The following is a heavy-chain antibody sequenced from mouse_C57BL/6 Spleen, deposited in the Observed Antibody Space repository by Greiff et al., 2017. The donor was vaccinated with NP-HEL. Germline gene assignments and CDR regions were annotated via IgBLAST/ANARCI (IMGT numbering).Heavy chain of an antibody. D-gene: IGHD1-1*01. V-gene: IGHV1-52*01. J-gene: IGHJ4*01. CDR1: GYTFTSYW. CDR3: ARVRYGSSLYYAMDY. Sequence: QVQLQQSGAELVRPGSSVKLSCKASGYTFTSYWMHWVKQRPIQGLEWIGNIDPSDSETHYNQKFKDKATLTVDKSSSTAYMQLSSLTSEDSAVYYCARVRYGSSLYYAMDYWGQGTSVTVSS. CDR2: IDPSDSET.